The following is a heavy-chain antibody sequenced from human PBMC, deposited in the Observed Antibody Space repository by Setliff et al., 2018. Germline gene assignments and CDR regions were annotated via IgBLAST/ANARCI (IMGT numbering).Heavy chain of an antibody. CDR1: GYTFTNYA. J-gene: IGHJ4*02. Sequence: GASVKVSCKASGYTFTNYAINWVRQAPGQGLEWVGWISAYSGNTYYAQKFQGRVTMTTDTSTATAYLERRSLRSDDTAVYYCSRLVRYCTRTSCQRASGEDYWGQGTLVTVSS. CDR3: SRLVRYCTRTSCQRASGEDY. CDR2: ISAYSGNT. V-gene: IGHV1-18*01. D-gene: IGHD2-2*01.